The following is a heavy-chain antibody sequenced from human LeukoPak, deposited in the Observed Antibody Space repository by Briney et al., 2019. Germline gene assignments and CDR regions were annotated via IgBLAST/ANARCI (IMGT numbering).Heavy chain of an antibody. CDR2: ISYGGNT. Sequence: SETLSLTCTVAGDSISSYYWSWIRQSPGKGLEWVGQISYGGNTKTNPSRRGRVTISADTHKISLKFTTVTAADTDVYYSARGRVYFYGSGSRYLDDAFDLWGQGTPVTVSS. V-gene: IGHV4-59*01. D-gene: IGHD3-10*01. CDR3: ARGRVYFYGSGSRYLDDAFDL. J-gene: IGHJ3*01. CDR1: GDSISSYY.